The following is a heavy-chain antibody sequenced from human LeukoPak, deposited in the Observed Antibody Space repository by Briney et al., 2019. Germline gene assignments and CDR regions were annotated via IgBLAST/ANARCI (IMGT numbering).Heavy chain of an antibody. D-gene: IGHD2-15*01. CDR2: IYYSGST. Sequence: SETLSLTCTVSGSSISSGGYYWSWIRQHPGKGLEWIGYIYYSGSTYYNPSLKSRVTISVDTSKNQFSLKLSSVTAADTAVYYCARVVVVAATPSYWFDPWGQGTLVTVSS. CDR3: ARVVVVAATPSYWFDP. V-gene: IGHV4-31*03. CDR1: GSSISSGGYY. J-gene: IGHJ5*02.